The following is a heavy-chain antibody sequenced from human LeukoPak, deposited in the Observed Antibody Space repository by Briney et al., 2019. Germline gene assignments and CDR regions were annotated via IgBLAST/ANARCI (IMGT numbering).Heavy chain of an antibody. V-gene: IGHV4-59*01. CDR2: VYYTGST. Sequence: SETLSLTCTVSGGSISSYYWSWIRQPPGKGREGIGYVYYTGSTNYNPSLKSRVTISVDTSNNPFSLELSSVTAADTAVYYFARGSQRITVFGVVTDYWGQGTLVTVSS. D-gene: IGHD3-3*01. CDR3: ARGSQRITVFGVVTDY. J-gene: IGHJ4*02. CDR1: GGSISSYY.